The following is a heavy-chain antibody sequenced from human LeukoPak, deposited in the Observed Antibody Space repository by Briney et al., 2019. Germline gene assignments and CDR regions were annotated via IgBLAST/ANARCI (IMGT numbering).Heavy chain of an antibody. CDR1: GFTFSSHW. V-gene: IGHV3-23*01. CDR3: AKDQYYYDSSGYYAAFDY. CDR2: ISGSGGST. Sequence: GGSLRLSCAASGFTFSSHWMHWVRQAPGKGLEWVSAISGSGGSTYYADSVKGRFTISRDNSKNTLYLQMNSLRAEDTAVYYCAKDQYYYDSSGYYAAFDYWGQGTLVTVSS. J-gene: IGHJ4*02. D-gene: IGHD3-22*01.